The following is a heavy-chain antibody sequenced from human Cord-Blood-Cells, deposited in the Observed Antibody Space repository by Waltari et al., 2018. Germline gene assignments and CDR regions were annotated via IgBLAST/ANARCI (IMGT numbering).Heavy chain of an antibody. CDR3: EAEGYCSSTSCYIDY. CDR2: IWYDGSNK. J-gene: IGHJ4*02. Sequence: QVQLVESGGGVVQPGRSLRLSCAASGFTFSSYGMHWVRQAPGKGLEWVAVIWYDGSNKYYADSVKGRFTISRENSKNTLYLQMNSLRAEDTAVYYCEAEGYCSSTSCYIDYWGQGTLVTVSS. D-gene: IGHD2-2*02. V-gene: IGHV3-33*01. CDR1: GFTFSSYG.